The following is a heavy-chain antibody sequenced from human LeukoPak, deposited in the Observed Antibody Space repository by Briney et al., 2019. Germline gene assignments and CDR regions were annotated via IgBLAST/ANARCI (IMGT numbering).Heavy chain of an antibody. Sequence: GASVKVSCKASGYTFISYRLSWVRQAPGQGLEWMGWISPYNGNTDYAQKLQGRVTMTTDTSTSTAYMELRSLRSDDTAVYYCARGGPYYYDSSGYPTSPGNWFDPWGQGTLVTVSS. V-gene: IGHV1-18*01. CDR1: GYTFISYR. J-gene: IGHJ5*02. D-gene: IGHD3-22*01. CDR3: ARGGPYYYDSSGYPTSPGNWFDP. CDR2: ISPYNGNT.